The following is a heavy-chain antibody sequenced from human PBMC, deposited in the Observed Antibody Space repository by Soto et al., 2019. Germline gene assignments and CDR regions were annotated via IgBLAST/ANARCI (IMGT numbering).Heavy chain of an antibody. V-gene: IGHV1-18*01. CDR3: AREIDGGTIFGVVPRMDV. Sequence: ASVKVSCKASGYTFTSYGISWVRQAPGQGLEWMGWISAYNGNTNYAQKLQGRVTMTTDTSTSTAYMELSSLRSEDTAVYYCAREIDGGTIFGVVPRMDVWGQGTTVTVSS. CDR2: ISAYNGNT. CDR1: GYTFTSYG. J-gene: IGHJ6*02. D-gene: IGHD3-3*01.